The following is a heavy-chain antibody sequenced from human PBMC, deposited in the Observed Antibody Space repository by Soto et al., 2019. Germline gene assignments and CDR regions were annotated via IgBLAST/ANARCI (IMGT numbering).Heavy chain of an antibody. Sequence: GASVKVSCKVSGYTLTELSMHWVRQAPGKGLEWMGWISADNGNTNYAQKLQGRVTMTTDTSTSTAYMELRSLRSDDTAVYYCARDHGPYYYMDVWGKGTTVTSP. CDR2: ISADNGNT. J-gene: IGHJ6*03. CDR1: GYTLTELS. V-gene: IGHV1-18*01. CDR3: ARDHGPYYYMDV.